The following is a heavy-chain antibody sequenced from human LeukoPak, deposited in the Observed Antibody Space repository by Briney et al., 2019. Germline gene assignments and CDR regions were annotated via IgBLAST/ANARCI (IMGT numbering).Heavy chain of an antibody. Sequence: SETLSLTCAVYGGSFSGYYWSWIRQPPGKGLEWIGEINHSGSTNYNPSLKSRVTMSVDTSKNQFSLKLSSVTAADTAVYYCARVARYYYDSSGYLYYCDYWGQGTLVTVSS. CDR3: ARVARYYYDSSGYLYYCDY. CDR1: GGSFSGYY. V-gene: IGHV4-34*01. D-gene: IGHD3-22*01. J-gene: IGHJ4*02. CDR2: INHSGST.